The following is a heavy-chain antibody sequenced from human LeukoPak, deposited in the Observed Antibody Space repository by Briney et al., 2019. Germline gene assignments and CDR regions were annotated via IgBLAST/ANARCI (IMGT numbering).Heavy chain of an antibody. Sequence: GGSLRLSCAASGFTFDDYAMHWVRQAPGKGLEWVSLISGDGGSTYYADSVKGRFTISRDNSKNSLYLQMNSLRTEDTALYYCAKDLWFGKLPKLVIDYWGQGTLVTVSS. CDR1: GFTFDDYA. D-gene: IGHD3-10*01. J-gene: IGHJ4*02. CDR3: AKDLWFGKLPKLVIDY. V-gene: IGHV3-43*02. CDR2: ISGDGGST.